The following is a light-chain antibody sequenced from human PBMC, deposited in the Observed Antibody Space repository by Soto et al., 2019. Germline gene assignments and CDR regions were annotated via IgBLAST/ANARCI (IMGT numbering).Light chain of an antibody. J-gene: IGLJ3*02. V-gene: IGLV4-69*01. Sequence: QLVLTQSPSASASLGASVKLTCTLSSGHRSYAIAWHQQQPEKGPRYLMKLNSDGSHSKGDGIPDRFSGSSSGAERYLTISSLQSGDEADYSCQTWGTGIQVFGGGTKLTVL. CDR2: LNSDGSH. CDR3: QTWGTGIQV. CDR1: SGHRSYA.